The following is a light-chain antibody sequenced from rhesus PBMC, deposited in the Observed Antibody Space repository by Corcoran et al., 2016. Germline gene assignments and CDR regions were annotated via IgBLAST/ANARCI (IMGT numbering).Light chain of an antibody. Sequence: DIQLTQSPSSVSASVGDRVTITCRASQGISNYLAWYQQKPGKAPNLLIYYATTLQSGVPSRFSGSGSGTEFSLTISSLQPKDFATYYCQQYKSSPPFSFGQVTKVEIK. CDR1: QGISNY. CDR3: QQYKSSPPFS. CDR2: YAT. J-gene: IGKJ2*01. V-gene: IGKV1-25*01.